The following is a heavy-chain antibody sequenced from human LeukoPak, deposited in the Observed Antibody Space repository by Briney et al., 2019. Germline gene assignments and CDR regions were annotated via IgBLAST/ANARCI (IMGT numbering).Heavy chain of an antibody. D-gene: IGHD5-24*01. V-gene: IGHV4-34*01. CDR3: VRSEVETSGRAY. J-gene: IGHJ4*01. Sequence: PSESLSLTCAAYGRSFSPYDWNWIRQPPGKGLEWIAGISHSGSTRYNPSLKRRVTISADKSKNQLSLKVNSVTAADTAVYFWVRSEVETSGRAYWGHGTLVTLSP. CDR2: ISHSGST. CDR1: GRSFSPYD.